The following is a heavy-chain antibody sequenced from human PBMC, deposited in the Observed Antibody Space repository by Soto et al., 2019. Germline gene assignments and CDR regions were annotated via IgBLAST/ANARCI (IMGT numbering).Heavy chain of an antibody. V-gene: IGHV3-23*01. Sequence: EVQLLESGGGLVQPGGSLRLSCAASGFTFSSYAMSWVRQAPGKGLEWVSAISGSGGSTYYADSVKGRFTISRDNSKTTLYLQRSSLRAEDTVVYYCAMGGLAVSYYYYYYMDVGGKVTAVTVSS. CDR2: ISGSGGST. CDR1: GFTFSSYA. J-gene: IGHJ6*03. D-gene: IGHD6-19*01. CDR3: AMGGLAVSYYYYYYMDV.